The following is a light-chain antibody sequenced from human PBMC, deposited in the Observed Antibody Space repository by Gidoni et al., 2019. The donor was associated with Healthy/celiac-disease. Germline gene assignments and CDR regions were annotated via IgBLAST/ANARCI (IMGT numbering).Light chain of an antibody. CDR1: QSVSSY. V-gene: IGKV3-11*01. Sequence: EIVLPQSPATLSLSPGERATLSCRASQSVSSYLAWYQQKPGRAPRLLIYDASNRATGIPDRFSGSGSGTDFTLTISSLEPEDFAVYYCQQRSNWPLTFGGGTKVEIK. CDR2: DAS. J-gene: IGKJ4*01. CDR3: QQRSNWPLT.